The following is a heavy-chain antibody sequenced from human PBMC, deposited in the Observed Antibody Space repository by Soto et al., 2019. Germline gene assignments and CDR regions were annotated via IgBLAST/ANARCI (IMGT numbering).Heavy chain of an antibody. CDR1: GASIFSDEHC. CDR2: IFDSRTS. J-gene: IGHJ4*02. CDR3: ARGLTTEKVDS. V-gene: IGHV4-30-4*08. Sequence: QVQLRESGPGLMKPSQTLSLTCAVSGASIFSDEHCWSWIRHPPGKGLEWIGHIFDSRTSYSNPSLKGRGTISVDTSKNQLSLTLSSVTAADTAVYYCARGLTTEKVDSWGQGTLVTVSS.